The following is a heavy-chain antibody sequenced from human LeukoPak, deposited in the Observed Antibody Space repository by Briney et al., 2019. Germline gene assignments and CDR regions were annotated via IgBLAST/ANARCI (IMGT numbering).Heavy chain of an antibody. V-gene: IGHV3-7*01. CDR1: GMTFSSHW. Sequence: GGSLRLSCAASGMTFSSHWMSWVRQAPGKRLEWVANIKSDGSEKYYLDSVKGRFTISRDNAKNSLYLQMNSLRAEDSAVYYCARYCTFRTCSGTKFDSWGQGTLVTVSS. D-gene: IGHD1-1*01. CDR2: IKSDGSEK. CDR3: ARYCTFRTCSGTKFDS. J-gene: IGHJ4*02.